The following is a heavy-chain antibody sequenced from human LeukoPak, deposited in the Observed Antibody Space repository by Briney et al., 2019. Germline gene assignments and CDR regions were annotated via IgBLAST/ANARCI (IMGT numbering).Heavy chain of an antibody. CDR1: GFTFRNYA. V-gene: IGHV3-23*01. J-gene: IGHJ4*02. CDR3: AKGFNMPGRTGGC. Sequence: PGGSLRLSCAASGFTFRNYAMSWVRQAPGKGLEWVSGIDSTGGHTYHADSVKGRFTISRDNSKNTLDLQMNSLRAEDTAVYYCAKGFNMPGRTGGCWGQGTVVTVSS. D-gene: IGHD3-10*01. CDR2: IDSTGGHT.